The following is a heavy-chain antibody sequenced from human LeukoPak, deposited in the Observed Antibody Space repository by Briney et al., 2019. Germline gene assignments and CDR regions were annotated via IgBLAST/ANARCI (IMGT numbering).Heavy chain of an antibody. V-gene: IGHV1-2*02. CDR1: GYTFTDYY. CDR2: ISPNSGGT. D-gene: IGHD2-21*02. J-gene: IGHJ4*02. CDR3: AGGIGSCSSSYFDY. Sequence: GASVKVSCKASGYTFTDYYMHWVRQAPGQGLEWMGWISPNSGGTNYAQKFQGRVTMTRDTSTSTAYMELTRLRSDDTAVYYCAGGIGSCSSSYFDYWGQGTLVTVSS.